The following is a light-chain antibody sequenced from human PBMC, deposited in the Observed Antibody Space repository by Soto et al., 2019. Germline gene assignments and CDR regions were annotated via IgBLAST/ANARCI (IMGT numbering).Light chain of an antibody. CDR3: NSYTSSSTWV. CDR1: SSDVGGYNY. V-gene: IGLV2-14*03. J-gene: IGLJ3*02. CDR2: DVS. Sequence: QSALTQPASVSGSPGQSITIPCTGTSSDVGGYNYVSWYQQHPGKAPKLMIYDVSNRPSGVSIRFSGSKSGSTASLTISGLQAEDEADYYCNSYTSSSTWVFGGGPKVTVL.